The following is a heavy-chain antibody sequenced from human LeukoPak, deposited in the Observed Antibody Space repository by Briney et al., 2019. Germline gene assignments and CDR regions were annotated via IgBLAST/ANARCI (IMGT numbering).Heavy chain of an antibody. V-gene: IGHV3-74*01. J-gene: IGHJ4*02. CDR2: INSDGSST. Sequence: GGSLRLSCAASGFTFSSYWMHWVRQAPGKGLVWVSRINSDGSSTSYADSVKGRFTISRDNSKNTVYLQMNSLRAEDTAVYYCAKDFFQLPQAYFDYWGQGSLVTVSS. CDR1: GFTFSSYW. CDR3: AKDFFQLPQAYFDY. D-gene: IGHD2-2*01.